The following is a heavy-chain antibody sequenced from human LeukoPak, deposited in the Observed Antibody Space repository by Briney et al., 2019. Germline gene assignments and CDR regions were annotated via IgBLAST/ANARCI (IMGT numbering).Heavy chain of an antibody. CDR1: GGSVSSGSYY. CDR2: IYFSGSA. Sequence: SETLSLTCTVSGGSVSSGSYYWSWIRQPPGKGLEGIGYIYFSGSAKYNPSLKSRVTISVDTSKSQFCLKLSSVTAADTAVYFCARGFWEWGLSRFDPWGQRTLVTVSS. V-gene: IGHV4-61*01. J-gene: IGHJ5*02. CDR3: ARGFWEWGLSRFDP. D-gene: IGHD3-10*01.